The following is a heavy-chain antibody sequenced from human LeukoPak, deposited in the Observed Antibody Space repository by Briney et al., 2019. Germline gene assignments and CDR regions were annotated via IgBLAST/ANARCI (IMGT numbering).Heavy chain of an antibody. V-gene: IGHV3-30*18. D-gene: IGHD2-15*01. J-gene: IGHJ3*02. CDR2: ISYDGSNK. Sequence: QAGGSLRLSCAASGFTFSSYGMHWVRQAPGKGLEWVAVISYDGSNKYYADSVKGRFTISRDNSKNTLYLQMNSLRAEDTAVYYCAKVVVVVTDAFDIWGQGTMVTVSS. CDR1: GFTFSSYG. CDR3: AKVVVVVTDAFDI.